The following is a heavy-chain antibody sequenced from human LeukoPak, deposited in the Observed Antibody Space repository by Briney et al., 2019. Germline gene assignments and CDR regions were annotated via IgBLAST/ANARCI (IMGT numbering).Heavy chain of an antibody. D-gene: IGHD2-21*02. CDR2: IYYSGST. CDR1: GGSISSSTYY. CDR3: ASHPQRSLGVTTSGSYYYGMDV. Sequence: SETLSLTCTVSGGSISSSTYYWGWIRQPPGKGLEWIGSIYYSGSTHYNPSLKSRVTISVDTSKNQFSLKLSSVTAADTAVYYCASHPQRSLGVTTSGSYYYGMDVWGQGTTVTVSS. J-gene: IGHJ6*02. V-gene: IGHV4-39*01.